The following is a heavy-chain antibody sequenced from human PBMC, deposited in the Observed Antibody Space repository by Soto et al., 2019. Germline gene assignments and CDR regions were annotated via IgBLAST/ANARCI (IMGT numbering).Heavy chain of an antibody. Sequence: SVKVSCKAPGGTFSSYAISWVRQAPGQGLEWMGGIIPIFGTANYAQKFQGRVTITADESTSTAYMELSSLRSEDTAVYYCARGSLGYSNGPYYYYGMDVWGQGTTVTVSS. CDR3: ARGSLGYSNGPYYYYGMDV. CDR1: GGTFSSYA. J-gene: IGHJ6*02. V-gene: IGHV1-69*13. D-gene: IGHD6-19*01. CDR2: IIPIFGTA.